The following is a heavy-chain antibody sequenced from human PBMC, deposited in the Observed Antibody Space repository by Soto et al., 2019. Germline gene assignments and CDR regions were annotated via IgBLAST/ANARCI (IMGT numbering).Heavy chain of an antibody. CDR2: VRTKNNNYAT. Sequence: EPEVVESGGGLVQPGSSLRLSCAASGFTFSASAIHWVRQASGKGLEWVGCVRTKNNNYATTYGASVIGRFTISRDDSRNTAFLQMSSLRTEDTAIYYCASYDNSGYFYLNYWGQGTLVTVSS. J-gene: IGHJ4*02. V-gene: IGHV3-73*02. CDR3: ASYDNSGYFYLNY. D-gene: IGHD3-22*01. CDR1: GFTFSASA.